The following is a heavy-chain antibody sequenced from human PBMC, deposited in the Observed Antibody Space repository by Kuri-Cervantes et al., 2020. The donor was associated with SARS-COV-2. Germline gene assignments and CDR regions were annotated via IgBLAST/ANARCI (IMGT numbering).Heavy chain of an antibody. D-gene: IGHD6-6*01. Sequence: ETLSLTCAASGFTFSSYSMNWVRQAPGKGLEWVANIKQDGSEKYYVDSVKGRFTISRDNAKNSLYLQMNSLRAEDTAVYYCARVPRSSSQTYWGQGTLVTVSS. CDR2: IKQDGSEK. V-gene: IGHV3-7*01. J-gene: IGHJ4*02. CDR3: ARVPRSSSQTY. CDR1: GFTFSSYS.